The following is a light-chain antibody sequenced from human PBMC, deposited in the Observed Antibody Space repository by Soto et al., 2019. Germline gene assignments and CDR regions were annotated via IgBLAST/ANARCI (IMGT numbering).Light chain of an antibody. V-gene: IGKV3-11*01. CDR1: QSVNRY. J-gene: IGKJ5*01. CDR2: DAS. CDR3: QQRSNLPPT. Sequence: EIVLTQSPATLSLSPGERATLSCWASQSVNRYLVWYQQKPGQAPRLLMYDASKRATGIPARFSGSGSGTDFTLTISRLEPEDFAVYYCQQRSNLPPTFGQGTRPEIK.